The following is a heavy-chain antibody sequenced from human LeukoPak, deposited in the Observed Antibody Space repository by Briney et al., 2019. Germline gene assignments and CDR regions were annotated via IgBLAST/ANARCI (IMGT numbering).Heavy chain of an antibody. Sequence: ASAKVSCKASGYTFTNYHIHWVRQAPGQGLEWVGIVNPSGGATNYAQKFQGRVTMTRDTSTSTVYMELSSLRSEDTAVYYCAREGPNTLYFDYWGQGILVTVSS. J-gene: IGHJ4*02. CDR2: VNPSGGAT. V-gene: IGHV1-46*01. CDR1: GYTFTNYH. D-gene: IGHD2-2*02. CDR3: AREGPNTLYFDY.